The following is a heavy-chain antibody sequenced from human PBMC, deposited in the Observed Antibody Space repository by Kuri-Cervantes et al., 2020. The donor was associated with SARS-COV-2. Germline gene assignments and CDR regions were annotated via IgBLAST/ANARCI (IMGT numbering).Heavy chain of an antibody. J-gene: IGHJ4*02. CDR3: TRDRLDFWNGFDGDYFDS. V-gene: IGHV3-23*01. CDR1: GFTFSSYA. D-gene: IGHD3-3*01. Sequence: GGSLRLSCAASGFTFSSYAMSWVRQAPGKGLEWVSAIGGSGGSTYYADSVKGRFTISRDNSKNTLYLQMNSLRAEDTAVYYCTRDRLDFWNGFDGDYFDSWGQGTLVTVSS. CDR2: IGGSGGST.